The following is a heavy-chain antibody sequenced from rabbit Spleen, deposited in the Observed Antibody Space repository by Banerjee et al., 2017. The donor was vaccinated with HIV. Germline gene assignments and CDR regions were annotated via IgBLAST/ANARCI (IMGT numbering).Heavy chain of an antibody. J-gene: IGHJ4*01. CDR1: GFSFSSGYY. CDR2: IDPVFGST. D-gene: IGHD2-1*01. Sequence: QLVASGGGLVKPGASLTLTCTASGFSFSSGYYLCWVRQAPGKGLEWIGYIDPVFGSTYYASWVNGRFTFSSHNAQNTLYLQLNSLTAADTATYFCARDDGTAGDFNLWGPGTLVTVS. V-gene: IGHV1S7*01. CDR3: ARDDGTAGDFNL.